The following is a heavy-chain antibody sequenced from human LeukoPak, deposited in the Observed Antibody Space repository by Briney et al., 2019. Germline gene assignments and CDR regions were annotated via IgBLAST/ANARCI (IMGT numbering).Heavy chain of an antibody. CDR1: GGSFGGFY. J-gene: IGHJ5*02. CDR3: ARDPGGIAARLLKFDP. Sequence: SETLSLTCAVYGGSFGGFYWSWIRQPPGKGLEWIGEINHSGSTNYNPSLKSRVTISVDTSKNQFSLKLRSVTAADTAVYYCARDPGGIAARLLKFDPWGQGTLVTVSS. CDR2: INHSGST. V-gene: IGHV4-34*01. D-gene: IGHD6-6*01.